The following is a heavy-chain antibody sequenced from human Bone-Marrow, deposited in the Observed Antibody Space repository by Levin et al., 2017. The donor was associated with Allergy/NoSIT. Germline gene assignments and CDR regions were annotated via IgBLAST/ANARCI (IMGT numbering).Heavy chain of an antibody. CDR2: IYYSGST. Sequence: SETLSLTCTVSGGSISSGDYYWSWIRQPPGKGLEWIGYIYYSGSTYYNPSLKSRVTISVDTSKNQFSLKLSSVTAADTAVYYCARAAYVDIVATPLPSYFDYWGQGTLVTVSS. D-gene: IGHD5-12*01. CDR1: GGSISSGDYY. V-gene: IGHV4-30-4*01. CDR3: ARAAYVDIVATPLPSYFDY. J-gene: IGHJ4*02.